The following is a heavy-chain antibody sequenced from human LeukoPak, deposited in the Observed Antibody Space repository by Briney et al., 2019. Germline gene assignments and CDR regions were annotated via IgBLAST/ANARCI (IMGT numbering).Heavy chain of an antibody. J-gene: IGHJ3*02. D-gene: IGHD1-26*01. V-gene: IGHV3-23*01. CDR3: AKRGEWELGYVFDI. Sequence: GGSLRLSCAASGFTFSSNAISWVRQAPGKGLEWVSTIISGGNTYYADSVKGRFTISRDNSKNTVYLQMNRLRAEDTAVYYCAKRGEWELGYVFDIWGQGTMVTVSS. CDR1: GFTFSSNA. CDR2: IISGGNT.